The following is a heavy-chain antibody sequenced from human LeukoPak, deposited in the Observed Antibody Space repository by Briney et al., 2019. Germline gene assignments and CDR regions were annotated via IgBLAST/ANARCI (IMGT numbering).Heavy chain of an antibody. CDR3: ARVDIVVV. D-gene: IGHD2-2*01. CDR1: GYSISSAYY. V-gene: IGHV4-30-4*08. J-gene: IGHJ4*02. Sequence: PSETLSLTCAVSGYSISSAYYWSWIRPPPGKGLEWIGYIYYSGSTYYNPSLKSRVTISVDTSKNQFSLKLSSVTAADTAVYYCARVDIVVVWGQGTLVTVSS. CDR2: IYYSGST.